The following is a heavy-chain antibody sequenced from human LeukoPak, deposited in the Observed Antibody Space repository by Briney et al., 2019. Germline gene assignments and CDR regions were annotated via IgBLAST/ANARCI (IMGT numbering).Heavy chain of an antibody. J-gene: IGHJ4*02. V-gene: IGHV3-49*03. CDR3: TRAEGGLQLDYFDY. CDR1: GFTFGDYA. CDR2: IRSKAYGGTT. D-gene: IGHD5-24*01. Sequence: GGSLRLSCTASGFTFGDYAMSWFRQAPGKGLEWVGFIRSKAYGGTTEYAASVKGRFTISRGDSKSIAYLQMNSLKTEDTAVYYCTRAEGGLQLDYFDYWGQGTLVTVSS.